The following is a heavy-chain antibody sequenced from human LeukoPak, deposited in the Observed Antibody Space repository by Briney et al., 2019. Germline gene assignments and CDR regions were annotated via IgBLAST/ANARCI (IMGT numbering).Heavy chain of an antibody. CDR3: ARRIAAYYYMDV. V-gene: IGHV3-20*04. CDR2: INWNGGST. D-gene: IGHD6-13*01. Sequence: GGSLRLSCAASGFTFDDYGMSWVRQAPGRGLEWVSGINWNGGSTGYADSVKGRFTISRDNAKNSLYLQMNSLRAEDTALYYCARRIAAYYYMDVWGKGTTVTVSS. CDR1: GFTFDDYG. J-gene: IGHJ6*03.